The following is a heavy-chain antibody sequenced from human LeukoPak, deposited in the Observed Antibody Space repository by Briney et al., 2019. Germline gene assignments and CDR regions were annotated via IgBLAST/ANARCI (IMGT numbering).Heavy chain of an antibody. CDR2: INPNSGGT. Sequence: ASVKVSCKASGYTFTGYYMHWVRQAPGQGLEWMGWINPNSGGTNYAQKFQGRVTMTGDTSISTAYMELSRLRSDDTAVYYCARDAAGGYDIGFVDYWGQGTLVTVSS. V-gene: IGHV1-2*02. D-gene: IGHD5-12*01. CDR1: GYTFTGYY. CDR3: ARDAAGGYDIGFVDY. J-gene: IGHJ4*02.